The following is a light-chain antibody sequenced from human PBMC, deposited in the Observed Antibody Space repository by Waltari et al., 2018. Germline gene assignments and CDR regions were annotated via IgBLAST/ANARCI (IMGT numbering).Light chain of an antibody. CDR3: SSYTSVNTR. V-gene: IGLV2-14*03. CDR1: SSDVDGFNF. CDR2: DVA. Sequence: QSALTQPASMSGSPGQSITISCTGTSSDVDGFNFVSWYQQYPGKAPKLIIYDVANRPSGVSHRFSGSRSGTTASLTISGLQAEDEADYYCSSYTSVNTRFGGGTKLTVL. J-gene: IGLJ2*01.